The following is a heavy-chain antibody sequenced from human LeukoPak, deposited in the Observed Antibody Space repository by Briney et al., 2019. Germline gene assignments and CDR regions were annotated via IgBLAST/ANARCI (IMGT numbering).Heavy chain of an antibody. V-gene: IGHV3-33*03. CDR3: AKSGVRAAADTNAFDI. CDR1: GFTFSSYG. Sequence: PGGSLRLSCAASGFTFSSYGMHWVRQAPGKGLEWVAVIWYDGSNENYADSVKGRFTISRDNSKNTLYLQMNSLRVEDTAVYYCAKSGVRAAADTNAFDIWGRGTMVTVSS. D-gene: IGHD6-13*01. CDR2: IWYDGSNE. J-gene: IGHJ3*02.